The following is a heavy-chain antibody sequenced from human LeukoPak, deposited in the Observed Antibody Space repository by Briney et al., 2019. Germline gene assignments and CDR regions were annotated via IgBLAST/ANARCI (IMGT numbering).Heavy chain of an antibody. CDR1: DGSISSYY. Sequence: SETLSLTCTVSDGSISSYYWSWIRQPPGKGLEWIGYIYYSGTTNYNPSLKSRVTISVDTSKNQFSLKLSSVTAADTAVYYCARQTIYWYFDLWGRGTLVTVSS. J-gene: IGHJ2*01. CDR2: IYYSGTT. CDR3: ARQTIYWYFDL. V-gene: IGHV4-59*08.